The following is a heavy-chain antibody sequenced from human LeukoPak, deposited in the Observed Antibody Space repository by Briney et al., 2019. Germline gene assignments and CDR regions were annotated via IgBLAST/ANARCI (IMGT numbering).Heavy chain of an antibody. V-gene: IGHV4-59*08. CDR2: IYYSRRT. D-gene: IGHD3-3*01. J-gene: IGHJ4*02. CDR3: ARRDFWSGVDY. Sequence: SGALFLSCTVSGGSISFYYLSWVRQPPRKGMEWIGYIYYSRRTNYHPSLKSRVTLSVDTSENQFSLKLSYVTAADTAVYYCARRDFWSGVDYWGQGTLVTVSS. CDR1: GGSISFYY.